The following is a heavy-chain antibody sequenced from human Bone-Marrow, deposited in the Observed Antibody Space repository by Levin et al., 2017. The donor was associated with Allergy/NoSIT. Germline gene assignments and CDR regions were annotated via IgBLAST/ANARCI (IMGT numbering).Heavy chain of an antibody. Sequence: LSLTCAASGFTFDDYAMHWVRQAPGKGLEWVSGISWNSDIIDYADSVKGRFTISRDNAKRSLFLQMNSLRTEDTALYYCGKIMFTRGYRYGLDIWGQGTMVTVSS. CDR1: GFTFDDYA. D-gene: IGHD5-18*01. J-gene: IGHJ3*02. CDR2: ISWNSDII. CDR3: GKIMFTRGYRYGLDI. V-gene: IGHV3-9*01.